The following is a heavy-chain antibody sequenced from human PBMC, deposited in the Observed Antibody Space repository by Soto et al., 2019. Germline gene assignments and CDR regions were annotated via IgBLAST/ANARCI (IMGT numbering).Heavy chain of an antibody. D-gene: IGHD6-19*01. V-gene: IGHV4-34*01. CDR2: INHSGST. J-gene: IGHJ5*02. CDR1: GGSFSGYY. Sequence: QVQLQQWGAGLLKPSETLSLTCAVYGGSFSGYYWSWIRQPPGKGLEWIGEINHSGSTNYNPSLKSRLTISVDPSKNQFSLKLSSVTAADAAVYYCARGRGIAVARRWFDPWGQGTLVTVSS. CDR3: ARGRGIAVARRWFDP.